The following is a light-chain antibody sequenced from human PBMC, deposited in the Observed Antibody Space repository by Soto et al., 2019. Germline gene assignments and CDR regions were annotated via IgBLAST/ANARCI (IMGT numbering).Light chain of an antibody. CDR2: EVS. J-gene: IGLJ2*01. Sequence: QSALTQPASVSGSPGHSITISCTGTSSDVGGYNYVSWYQQHPGKAPKLMIYEVSNRPSGVSNRFSGSKSGNTASLTISGLQAEDEDDYYCSSYTSSSTLGVFGGGTKLTVL. V-gene: IGLV2-14*01. CDR3: SSYTSSSTLGV. CDR1: SSDVGGYNY.